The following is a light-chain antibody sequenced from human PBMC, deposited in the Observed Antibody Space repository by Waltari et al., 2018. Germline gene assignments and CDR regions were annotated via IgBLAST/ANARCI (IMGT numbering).Light chain of an antibody. CDR3: QQYYETPPKYT. J-gene: IGKJ2*01. Sequence: VITQSPDYLAVALVDRSPINCSFSPTVLFSNNKNYLALYQQTAGHPPKLLIYWASTRESGVPDRFSGSGSGTDFTLTISSLQAEDVAVYYCQQYYETPPKYTFGQGTKLEIK. CDR1: PTVLFSNNKNY. V-gene: IGKV4-1*01. CDR2: WAS.